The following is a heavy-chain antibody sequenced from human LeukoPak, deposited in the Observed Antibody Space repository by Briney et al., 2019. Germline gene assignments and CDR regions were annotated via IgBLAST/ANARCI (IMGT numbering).Heavy chain of an antibody. Sequence: HPGGSLRLSCAASGFSVSINYMSWVRQAPGKGLEWVSVISGSGANTYYADSVKGRFTISRDNSKNTLYLQVNSLRAEDTAVYYCAKAKSYYSNYDYWGQGTLVTVSS. CDR1: GFSVSINY. CDR3: AKAKSYYSNYDY. CDR2: ISGSGANT. V-gene: IGHV3-23*01. J-gene: IGHJ4*02. D-gene: IGHD4-11*01.